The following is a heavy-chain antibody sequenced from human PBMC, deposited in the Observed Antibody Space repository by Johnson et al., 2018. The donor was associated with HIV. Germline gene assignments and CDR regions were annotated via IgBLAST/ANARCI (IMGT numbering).Heavy chain of an antibody. Sequence: QVHLVESGGGLVQPGRSLRLSCAASGFTFSSYAMHWVRQAPGKGLEWVAVISYDGSNKYYADSVKGRFTISRDNSKNTLYLKMNSLRAEDTAVYYCAKGLAAFFAFDIWGQGTMVTVSS. V-gene: IGHV3-30-3*01. CDR1: GFTFSSYA. CDR3: AKGLAAFFAFDI. J-gene: IGHJ3*02. D-gene: IGHD3-3*01. CDR2: ISYDGSNK.